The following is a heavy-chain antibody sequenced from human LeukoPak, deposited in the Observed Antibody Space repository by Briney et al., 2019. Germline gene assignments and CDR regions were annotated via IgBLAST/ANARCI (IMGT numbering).Heavy chain of an antibody. CDR2: IYYSGST. CDR3: ARRGSSGWVGPFDY. D-gene: IGHD6-19*01. Sequence: SETLSLTCTVSGGSISSYYWSWIRQPPGKGLEWIGYIYYSGSTNYNPSLKSRVTISVDTSKNQFSLKLSSVTAADTAVYYCARRGSSGWVGPFDYWGQGTLVTVSS. V-gene: IGHV4-59*01. CDR1: GGSISSYY. J-gene: IGHJ4*02.